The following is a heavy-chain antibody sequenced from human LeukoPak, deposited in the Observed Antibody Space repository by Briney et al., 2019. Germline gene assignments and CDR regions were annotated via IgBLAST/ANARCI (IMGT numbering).Heavy chain of an antibody. D-gene: IGHD6-6*01. Sequence: GGSLRLSCAASGFTFSTYAMTWVRQAPGKGLEWVSGINSNGEEIYYADSVRGWFTISRDNSNNALYLQMDSLRAEDTAVYYCANWIGSSSRDYWGQGTLVTVSS. J-gene: IGHJ4*02. CDR1: GFTFSTYA. CDR2: INSNGEEI. V-gene: IGHV3-23*01. CDR3: ANWIGSSSRDY.